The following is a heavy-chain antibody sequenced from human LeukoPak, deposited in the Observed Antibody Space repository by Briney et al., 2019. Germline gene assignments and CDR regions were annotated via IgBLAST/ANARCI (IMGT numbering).Heavy chain of an antibody. D-gene: IGHD2-2*02. CDR3: ASGVEMYCSSTSCYTEPFDY. CDR2: ISYDGSNK. J-gene: IGHJ4*02. CDR1: GFTFSSYG. V-gene: IGHV3-30*19. Sequence: GGSLRLSCAASGFTFSSYGMHWVRQAPGKGLEWVAVISYDGSNKYYADSVKGRFTISRDNSKNTLYLQMNSLRAEDTAVYYCASGVEMYCSSTSCYTEPFDYWGQGTLVTVSS.